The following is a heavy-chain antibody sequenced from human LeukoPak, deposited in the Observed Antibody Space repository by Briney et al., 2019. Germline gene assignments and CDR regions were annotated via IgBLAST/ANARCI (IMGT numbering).Heavy chain of an antibody. J-gene: IGHJ6*03. CDR3: AKGGGGRLIYYYYMDV. V-gene: IGHV3-9*03. Sequence: GGSLRLSCAASGFTFRNYAMNWVRQAPGKGLEWVSGITWNSDNIEYADSVKGRFTISRDNAKNSLYLQMNSLRAEDMALYYCAKGGGGRLIYYYYMDVWGKGTTVTVSS. CDR2: ITWNSDNI. CDR1: GFTFRNYA. D-gene: IGHD3-16*01.